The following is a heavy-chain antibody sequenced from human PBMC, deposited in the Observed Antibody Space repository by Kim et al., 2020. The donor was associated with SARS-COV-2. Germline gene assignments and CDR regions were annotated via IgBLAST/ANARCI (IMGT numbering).Heavy chain of an antibody. V-gene: IGHV3-23*01. CDR3: VKDEGRILLIGPRALETH. J-gene: IGHJ4*02. Sequence: GGSLRLSCEGSGFTFNKFAMSWVRQAPGKGLEWVSSISESGAGTYYVDSVKGRFTISRDNSKNTLYLQMNSLRAEDTAVYYCVKDEGRILLIGPRALETHWGQGTLVTVSS. D-gene: IGHD2-8*01. CDR2: ISESGAGT. CDR1: GFTFNKFA.